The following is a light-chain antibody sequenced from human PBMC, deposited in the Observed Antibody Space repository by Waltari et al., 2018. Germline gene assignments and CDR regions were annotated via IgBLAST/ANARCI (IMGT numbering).Light chain of an antibody. CDR2: GAS. Sequence: EIVMTQSPATLSVSPGERATLSCRASQRVSNNLAWYQQRPGQPPRLLIYGASTRATGIPARFSGSGSGTEFTLTISSLQSEDFAVYYCQQYNNWPLTFGGGTKVEIK. CDR1: QRVSNN. J-gene: IGKJ4*01. CDR3: QQYNNWPLT. V-gene: IGKV3-15*01.